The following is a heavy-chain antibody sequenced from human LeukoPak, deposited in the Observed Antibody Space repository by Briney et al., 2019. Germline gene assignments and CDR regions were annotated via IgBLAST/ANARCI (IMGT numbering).Heavy chain of an antibody. CDR1: GGSISSSSYY. V-gene: IGHV4-39*07. CDR3: ARDEGPGWSAPFDY. Sequence: SETLSLTCTVSGGSISSSSYYWGWIRQPPGKGLEWIVSIYYSGSTYYNPSLKSRVTISVDTSKNQFSLKLSSVTAADTAVYYCARDEGPGWSAPFDYWGQGTLVTVSS. J-gene: IGHJ4*02. CDR2: IYYSGST. D-gene: IGHD6-19*01.